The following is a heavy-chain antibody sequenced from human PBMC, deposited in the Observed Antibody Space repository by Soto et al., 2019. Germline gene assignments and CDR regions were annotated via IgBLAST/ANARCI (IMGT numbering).Heavy chain of an antibody. V-gene: IGHV1-18*01. Sequence: ASVKVSCKASGYTFSNYGITWVRQAPGHGLDWMGWISPYNGNTNYAPKFQGRVTMTADTSTSTAYMELSSLRSEDTAVYYCARDHSSSSSSWYYFDYWGQGTLVTVSS. J-gene: IGHJ4*02. D-gene: IGHD6-13*01. CDR1: GYTFSNYG. CDR3: ARDHSSSSSSWYYFDY. CDR2: ISPYNGNT.